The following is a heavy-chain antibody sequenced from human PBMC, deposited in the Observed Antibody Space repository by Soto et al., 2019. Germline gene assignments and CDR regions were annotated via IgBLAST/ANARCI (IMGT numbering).Heavy chain of an antibody. Sequence: QVQLVQSGAEVKKPGASVKVSCKASGYTFTSYGISWVRQAPGQGLEWMGWISAYNGNTNYAQKLQGRVTMTTDTSTSKAYMELRSLRSDDTAVYYCARDRPSGYSYGPNFDNWGQGPLVTVSS. CDR2: ISAYNGNT. V-gene: IGHV1-18*01. CDR1: GYTFTSYG. J-gene: IGHJ4*02. CDR3: ARDRPSGYSYGPNFDN. D-gene: IGHD5-18*01.